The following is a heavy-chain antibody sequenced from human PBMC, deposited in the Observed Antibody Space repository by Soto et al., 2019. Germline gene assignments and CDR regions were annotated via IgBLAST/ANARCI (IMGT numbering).Heavy chain of an antibody. CDR2: IIPIFGTA. Sequence: RASVKVSCKASGGTFSSYAISWVRQAPGQGLEWMGGIIPIFGTANYAQKFQGRATITADESTSTAYMELSSLRSEDTAVYYCARDTGFYDSSGYDPLRDGMDVWGQGTTVTVSS. V-gene: IGHV1-69*13. J-gene: IGHJ6*02. D-gene: IGHD3-22*01. CDR3: ARDTGFYDSSGYDPLRDGMDV. CDR1: GGTFSSYA.